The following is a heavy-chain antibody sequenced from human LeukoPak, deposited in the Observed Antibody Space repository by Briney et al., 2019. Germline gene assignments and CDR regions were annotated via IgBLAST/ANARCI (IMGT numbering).Heavy chain of an antibody. J-gene: IGHJ4*02. CDR3: ARADYYDSSGYYDY. D-gene: IGHD3-22*01. V-gene: IGHV3-33*01. CDR1: GFTFSSYG. CDR2: IWYDGSNK. Sequence: PGGSLRLPCAASGFTFSSYGMHWVRQAPGKGLEWVAVIWYDGSNKYYADSVKGRFTISRDNSKNTLYLQMNSLRAEDTAVYYCARADYYDSSGYYDYWGQGTLVTVSS.